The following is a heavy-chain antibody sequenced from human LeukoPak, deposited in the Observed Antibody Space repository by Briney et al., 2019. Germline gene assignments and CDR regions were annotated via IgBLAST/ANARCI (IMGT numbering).Heavy chain of an antibody. CDR2: ITSSSPTI. D-gene: IGHD6-19*01. CDR1: GFTFSSYS. J-gene: IGHJ3*02. CDR3: AKEGAASSGWYGDAFDI. Sequence: PGGSLRLSCAASGFTFSSYSMNWVRQAPGKGLEWVSYITSSSPTIYYADSVKGRFTISRDNAKNSLYLQMNSLRAEDTAVYYCAKEGAASSGWYGDAFDIWGQGTMVTVSS. V-gene: IGHV3-48*01.